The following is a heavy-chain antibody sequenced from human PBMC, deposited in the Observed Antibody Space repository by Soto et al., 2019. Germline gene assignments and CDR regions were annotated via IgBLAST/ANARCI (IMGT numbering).Heavy chain of an antibody. CDR2: IYSGGST. J-gene: IGHJ6*02. V-gene: IGHV3-53*01. CDR1: GFTVSGNY. Sequence: GGSLILSCAXSGFTVSGNYMSWVRQAPGKGLEWVSVIYSGGSTYYADSVKGRFSISRDNSKNTLYLQMNSLRADDTAVYYCARDGGLAEDGMDVWGQGTTVTVSS. D-gene: IGHD3-10*01. CDR3: ARDGGLAEDGMDV.